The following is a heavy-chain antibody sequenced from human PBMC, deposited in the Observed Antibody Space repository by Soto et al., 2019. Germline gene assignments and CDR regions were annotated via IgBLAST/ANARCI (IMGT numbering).Heavy chain of an antibody. J-gene: IGHJ4*02. V-gene: IGHV3-23*01. CDR2: ISGSGGST. Sequence: PGGSLRLSCAASGFTFSSYAMSWVRQAPGKGLEWVSAISGSGGSTYYADSVKGRFTISRVNSKNTLYLQMNSLRAEDTAVYYCAGGGYDSSGYYLYFDYWGQGTLVTVSS. CDR3: AGGGYDSSGYYLYFDY. CDR1: GFTFSSYA. D-gene: IGHD3-22*01.